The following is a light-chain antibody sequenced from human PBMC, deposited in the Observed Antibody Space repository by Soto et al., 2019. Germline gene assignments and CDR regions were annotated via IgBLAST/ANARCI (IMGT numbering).Light chain of an antibody. Sequence: EIVLTQSPGTLSLSPGERATLSCRASQSVSSSYLAWYQQKPGQAPRLLIYGASSRATGIPDSCSGSWSGKDFTLTIRRLEPEDVAVYYRQQYSSSPRTFGQGTKVEIK. V-gene: IGKV3-20*01. CDR1: QSVSSSY. J-gene: IGKJ1*01. CDR3: QQYSSSPRT. CDR2: GAS.